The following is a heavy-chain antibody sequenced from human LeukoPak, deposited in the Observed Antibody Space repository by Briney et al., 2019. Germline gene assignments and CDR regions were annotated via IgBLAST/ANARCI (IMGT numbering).Heavy chain of an antibody. V-gene: IGHV1-8*01. CDR2: MNPNSGNT. D-gene: IGHD1-1*01. CDR3: AGTGPTLDAFDI. Sequence: ASVKVSCTASGYTFTSYDINWVRQATGQGLEWMGWMNPNSGNTGYAQKFQGRVTMTRNTSISTAYMELSSLRSEDTAVYYCAGTGPTLDAFDIWGQGTMVTVSS. CDR1: GYTFTSYD. J-gene: IGHJ3*02.